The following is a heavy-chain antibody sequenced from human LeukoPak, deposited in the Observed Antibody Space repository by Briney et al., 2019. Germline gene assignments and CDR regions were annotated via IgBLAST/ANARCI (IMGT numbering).Heavy chain of an antibody. J-gene: IGHJ4*02. CDR3: AKWGDNDVLTGYYDSDY. Sequence: GGSLRLSCAASGFSFSNYAMSWVRQVPGKGLEWVSAISGRDDSTYYADSVKGRFTISRDTSKNTLYLQMNSLRAEDTAVYYCAKWGDNDVLTGYYDSDYWGQGTLITVSS. V-gene: IGHV3-23*01. CDR1: GFSFSNYA. D-gene: IGHD3-9*01. CDR2: ISGRDDST.